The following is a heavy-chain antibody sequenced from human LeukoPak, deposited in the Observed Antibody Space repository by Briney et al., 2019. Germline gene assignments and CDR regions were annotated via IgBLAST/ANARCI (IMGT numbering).Heavy chain of an antibody. D-gene: IGHD4-11*01. V-gene: IGHV4-34*01. CDR2: INHSGST. Sequence: SETLSLTCAVYGGSFSGYYWNWIRQPPGKGLEWIGEINHSGSTNYNPSLKSRVTISVDTSKNQFSLKLSSVTAADTAVYYCARESNPARPLDYWGQGTLVTVSS. CDR3: ARESNPARPLDY. CDR1: GGSFSGYY. J-gene: IGHJ4*02.